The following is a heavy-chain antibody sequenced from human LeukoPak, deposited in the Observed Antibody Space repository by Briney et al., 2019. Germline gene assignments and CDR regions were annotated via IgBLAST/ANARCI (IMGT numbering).Heavy chain of an antibody. Sequence: TASETLSLTCTVSGASISSYYWNWIRQPAGKGLEWIGRITTSGSTNSNPSLQSRLTMSVDTSKNHFSLKLSSVTAADTAVYYCARDWGSTTRYDAFDVWGQGTIVTVSS. CDR1: GASISSYY. CDR3: ARDWGSTTRYDAFDV. D-gene: IGHD3-16*01. J-gene: IGHJ3*01. V-gene: IGHV4-4*07. CDR2: ITTSGST.